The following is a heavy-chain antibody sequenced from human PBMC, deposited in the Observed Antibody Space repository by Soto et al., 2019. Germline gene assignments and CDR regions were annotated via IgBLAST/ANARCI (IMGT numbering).Heavy chain of an antibody. Sequence: VKVSCKASGYTFTSYAMHWVRQAPGQRLEWMGWINAGNGNTKYSQKFQGRVTITRDTSTSTAYMELSSLRSEDTAVYYCARDMSIFGYYFDYWGQGTLVTVSS. CDR1: GYTFTSYA. CDR3: ARDMSIFGYYFDY. D-gene: IGHD3-3*01. CDR2: INAGNGNT. V-gene: IGHV1-3*01. J-gene: IGHJ4*02.